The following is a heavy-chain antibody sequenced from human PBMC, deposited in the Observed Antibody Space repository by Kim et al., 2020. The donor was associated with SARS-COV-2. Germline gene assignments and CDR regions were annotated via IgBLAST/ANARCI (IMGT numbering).Heavy chain of an antibody. CDR3: ARVCRD. J-gene: IGHJ4*02. CDR2: SDGSST. Sequence: SDGSSTSYADSVKGRFTISRDNAKNTLYLQMNSLRAEDTAVYYCARVCRDWGQGTLVTVSS. V-gene: IGHV3-74*01. D-gene: IGHD2-2*01.